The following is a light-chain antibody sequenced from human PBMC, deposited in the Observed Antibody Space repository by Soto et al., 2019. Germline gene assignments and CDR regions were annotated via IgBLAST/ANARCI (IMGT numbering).Light chain of an antibody. CDR3: SSYTSSTTRV. J-gene: IGLJ1*01. Sequence: QSALTQPASVSGSPGQSITISCTGTSSDVGAYDFVSWYQQHPDKAPKLMIYEVSNRPSGFSNRFSGSKSVNAATLTFSGLHADDEADYYCSSYTSSTTRVFGAGTKLTVL. CDR1: SSDVGAYDF. V-gene: IGLV2-14*03. CDR2: EVS.